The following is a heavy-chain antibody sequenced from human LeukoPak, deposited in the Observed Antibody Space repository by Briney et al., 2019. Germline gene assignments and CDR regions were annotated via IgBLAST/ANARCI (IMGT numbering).Heavy chain of an antibody. CDR2: INHSGST. CDR3: ARGDRYYYYGMDV. V-gene: IGHV4-34*01. J-gene: IGHJ6*02. CDR1: GGSFSGYY. Sequence: PSETLSLTCAVYGGSFSGYYWSWIRQPPGKGLEWIGEINHSGSTNYNPSLKSRVTISVDTSKNQFSLKLSSVTAADTAVYYCARGDRYYYYGMDVWGQGTTVTVSS.